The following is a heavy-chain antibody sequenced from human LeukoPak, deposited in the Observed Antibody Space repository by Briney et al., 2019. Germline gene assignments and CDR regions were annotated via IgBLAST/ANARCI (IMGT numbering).Heavy chain of an antibody. CDR3: ARHRISDYDSGVSWCDP. D-gene: IGHD5-12*01. V-gene: IGHV5-51*01. CDR1: GHSFTSYW. J-gene: IGHJ5*02. CDR2: IYPGDSNT. Sequence: GESLKISCKGSGHSFTSYWIVWVRQMPGRGLEYMGFIYPGDSNTRYSPSFQGQVTISADKSISTAYLQWSSLKASDTAMYYCARHRISDYDSGVSWCDPWGQGTVVTVSS.